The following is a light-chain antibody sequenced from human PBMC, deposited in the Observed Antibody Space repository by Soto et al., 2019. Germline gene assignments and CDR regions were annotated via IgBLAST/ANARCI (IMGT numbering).Light chain of an antibody. CDR3: QQYGSSPDT. J-gene: IGKJ2*01. Sequence: EIVLTQSPGTLSLSPGERATLSCRARLSVSSSYLAWYQQKPGQAPRLLIYGASSRATGIPDRFSGSGSGTDFTLTISRLEPEDFAVYYCQQYGSSPDTFGQGTKLEIK. CDR2: GAS. CDR1: LSVSSSY. V-gene: IGKV3-20*01.